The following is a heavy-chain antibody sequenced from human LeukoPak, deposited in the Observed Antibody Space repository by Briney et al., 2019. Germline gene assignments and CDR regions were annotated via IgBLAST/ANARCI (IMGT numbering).Heavy chain of an antibody. CDR2: VNPNSGHT. CDR3: ARGAPGSYCSGGSCPYFDY. V-gene: IGHV1-8*01. D-gene: IGHD2-15*01. J-gene: IGHJ4*02. Sequence: ASVKVSCKASGYTSTSYDINWVRQATGQGLEWMGWVNPNSGHTGYAQKFQGRVTMTRNTSITTAYMELSSLTSEDTAVYYCARGAPGSYCSGGSCPYFDYWGQGTLVSVSS. CDR1: GYTSTSYD.